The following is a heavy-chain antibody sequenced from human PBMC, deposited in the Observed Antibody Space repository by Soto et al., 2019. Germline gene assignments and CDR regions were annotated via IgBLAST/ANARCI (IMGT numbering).Heavy chain of an antibody. V-gene: IGHV3-48*01. CDR2: ISSTSRAI. CDR1: GFTFNDYS. J-gene: IGHJ6*02. D-gene: IGHD3-3*01. Sequence: GGSLRLSCSASGFTFNDYSLDWVRQAPGKGLEWVAYISSTSRAIFYADPVKGRFTISRDNVKNSVDLQMNSLRAEDTAVYYCARAPGFLEWLLPYYYYGMDVWGQGTKVTVSS. CDR3: ARAPGFLEWLLPYYYYGMDV.